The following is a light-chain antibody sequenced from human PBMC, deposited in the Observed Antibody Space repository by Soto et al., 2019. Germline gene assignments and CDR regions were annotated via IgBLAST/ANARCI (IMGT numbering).Light chain of an antibody. Sequence: EIVVTQSPATLSVSTGERATLSCRASQSVGNNFAWYQQKPGQAPRLLIFATSTRATGVPARFSGSGSGTEFTLTISSLQSEDFAVDYCQQYCDWPPTFGGGAKVEIE. V-gene: IGKV3-15*01. CDR1: QSVGNN. CDR2: ATS. J-gene: IGKJ4*01. CDR3: QQYCDWPPT.